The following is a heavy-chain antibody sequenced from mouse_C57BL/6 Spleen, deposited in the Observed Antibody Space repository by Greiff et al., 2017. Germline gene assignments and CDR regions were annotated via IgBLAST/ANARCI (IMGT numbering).Heavy chain of an antibody. V-gene: IGHV5-17*01. J-gene: IGHJ2*01. CDR3: ARGGGPYFDY. CDR2: ISSGSSTI. D-gene: IGHD3-3*01. Sequence: EVMLVESGGGLVKPGGSLKLSCAASGFTFSDSGMHWVRQAPEKGLEWVAYISSGSSTINYADTVKGRFTISRDNAKNTLFLQMTSLGSEDTAMCYCARGGGPYFDYWGQGTTLTVSS. CDR1: GFTFSDSG.